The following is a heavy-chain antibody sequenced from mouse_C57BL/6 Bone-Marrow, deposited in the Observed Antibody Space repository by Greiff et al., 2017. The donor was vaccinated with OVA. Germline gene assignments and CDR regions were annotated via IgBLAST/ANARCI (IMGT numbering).Heavy chain of an antibody. D-gene: IGHD2-4*01. J-gene: IGHJ3*01. CDR2: IDPSDSET. CDR1: GYTFTSYW. CDR3: ATSDYDGRLLAY. Sequence: QVQLQQPGAELVRPGSSVKLSCKASGYTFTSYWMHWVKQRPIQGLEWIGNIDPSDSETHYNQKFKDKATLTVDKSSSTAYMQLSSLTSEDSAVYYCATSDYDGRLLAYWGQGTLVTVSA. V-gene: IGHV1-52*01.